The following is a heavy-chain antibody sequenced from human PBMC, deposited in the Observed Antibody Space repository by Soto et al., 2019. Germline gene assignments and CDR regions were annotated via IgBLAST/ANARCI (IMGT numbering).Heavy chain of an antibody. CDR1: VCTFSSFA. CDR2: ISGSGGAT. Sequence: PGGSLRLSCASSVCTFSSFAMSCVRQAPGKGLEWVSGISGSGGATYYADYVKGRFTFSRDNSKNTMYLQMNSLRAEDTAVYYCARRRGTSISGGTHYGLAGWAQGTTVTVS. CDR3: ARRRGTSISGGTHYGLAG. V-gene: IGHV3-23*01. J-gene: IGHJ6*02. D-gene: IGHD1-20*01.